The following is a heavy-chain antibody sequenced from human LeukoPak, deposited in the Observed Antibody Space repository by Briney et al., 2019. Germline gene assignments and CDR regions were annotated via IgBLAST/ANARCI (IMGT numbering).Heavy chain of an antibody. Sequence: GGSLRLSCAASGCTFSSYEMNWVRQAPGKGLEWVSYISSSGTTIYYADSVKGRFTISRDNAKNSLYLQMNSLRAEDTAVYYCATERVRWSGGFDYWGQGTLVTVSS. CDR3: ATERVRWSGGFDY. J-gene: IGHJ4*02. V-gene: IGHV3-48*03. CDR2: ISSSGTTI. D-gene: IGHD3-3*01. CDR1: GCTFSSYE.